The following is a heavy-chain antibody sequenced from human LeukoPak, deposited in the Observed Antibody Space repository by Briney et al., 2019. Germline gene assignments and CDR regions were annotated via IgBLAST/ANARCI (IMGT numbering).Heavy chain of an antibody. D-gene: IGHD3-10*01. V-gene: IGHV3-33*01. Sequence: GRSLRLSCVASGFTFSSYGMHWVRQAPGKGLEWVAVIWYDGSNKYYADSVKGRFTISRDNSKNTLYLQMNSLRAEDTAVYYCARGDMVRGGDYYYYGMDVWGKGTTVTVSS. CDR2: IWYDGSNK. CDR3: ARGDMVRGGDYYYYGMDV. CDR1: GFTFSSYG. J-gene: IGHJ6*04.